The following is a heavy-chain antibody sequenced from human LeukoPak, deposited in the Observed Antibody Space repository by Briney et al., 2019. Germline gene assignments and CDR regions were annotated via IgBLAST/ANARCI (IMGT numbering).Heavy chain of an antibody. CDR2: ISSSSSTI. D-gene: IGHD6-19*01. J-gene: IGHJ4*02. Sequence: GGSLRLSCAASGFTFSSYSMNWVRQAPGKGLEWVSYISSSSSTIYYADSVKGRFTISRDNAKNSLYLQMNSLRDEDTAVYYCARDTTSGWYGGPFDYWGQGTLVTVSS. CDR1: GFTFSSYS. V-gene: IGHV3-48*02. CDR3: ARDTTSGWYGGPFDY.